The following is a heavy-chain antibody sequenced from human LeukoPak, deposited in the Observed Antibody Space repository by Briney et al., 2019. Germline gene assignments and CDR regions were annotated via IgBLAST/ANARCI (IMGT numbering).Heavy chain of an antibody. Sequence: ASVKVSCKASGYTFTGYYMHWVRQAPGQGLEWMGWINPNSGGTNYAQKFQGRVTMTRDTSITTAYMELSRLGSDDTAIYYCTRDSTPFDSWGQGTLVTVSS. CDR3: TRDSTPFDS. J-gene: IGHJ5*01. CDR1: GYTFTGYY. V-gene: IGHV1-2*02. CDR2: INPNSGGT.